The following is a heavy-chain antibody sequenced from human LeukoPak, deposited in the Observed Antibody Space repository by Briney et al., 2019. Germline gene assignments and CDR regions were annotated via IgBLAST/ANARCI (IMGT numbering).Heavy chain of an antibody. Sequence: GGSLRLSCAASGFTVSSNYMSWVRQAPGKGLEWVSAISGGGGTTDYADSVKGRFTISRDNPKNTLYLQMNSLRAEDTAVYYCAKSPGYWAHDNWGQGTLVIVSS. J-gene: IGHJ4*02. D-gene: IGHD2-8*02. V-gene: IGHV3-23*01. CDR1: GFTVSSNY. CDR2: ISGGGGTT. CDR3: AKSPGYWAHDN.